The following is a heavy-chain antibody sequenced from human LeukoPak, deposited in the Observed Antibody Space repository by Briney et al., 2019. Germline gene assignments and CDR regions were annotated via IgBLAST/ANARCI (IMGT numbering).Heavy chain of an antibody. CDR3: ANFRYSGSYDY. J-gene: IGHJ4*02. CDR2: ISGSGGST. CDR1: GFTFSNAW. Sequence: PGGSLRLSCAASGFTFSNAWMSWVRQAPGKGLEWVSAISGSGGSTYYADSVKGRFTISRDNSKNTLYLQMNSLRAEDTAVYYCANFRYSGSYDYWGQGTLVTVSS. V-gene: IGHV3-23*01. D-gene: IGHD1-26*01.